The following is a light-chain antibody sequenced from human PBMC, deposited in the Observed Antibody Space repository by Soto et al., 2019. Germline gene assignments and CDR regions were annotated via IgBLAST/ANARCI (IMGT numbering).Light chain of an antibody. CDR1: QSVSSN. Sequence: EIVMTQSPATLSVSPGERATLSCRASQSVSSNLAWYQQKPGQAPRLLIYGASTRATGIPARFSGSGSGTEFTLIISSLQSEDFAVYYCHQYDNWPPITFGQGTRLEIK. CDR2: GAS. V-gene: IGKV3-15*01. CDR3: HQYDNWPPIT. J-gene: IGKJ5*01.